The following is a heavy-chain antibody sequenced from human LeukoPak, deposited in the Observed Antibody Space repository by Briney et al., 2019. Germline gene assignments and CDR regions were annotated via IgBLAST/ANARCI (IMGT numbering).Heavy chain of an antibody. J-gene: IGHJ4*02. V-gene: IGHV4-59*04. CDR3: ASPKKTADGVRGVIHY. CDR1: AGSTSSDY. D-gene: IGHD3-10*01. Sequence: SETLSLTCTLAAGSTSSDYWSWVRHLPQEGREWVGYISDSGRTYYNPALRSRVTISVDTSKNNLSLKLSSVTAADTAVYYCASPKKTADGVRGVIHYWGQGTLVTVSS. CDR2: ISDSGRT.